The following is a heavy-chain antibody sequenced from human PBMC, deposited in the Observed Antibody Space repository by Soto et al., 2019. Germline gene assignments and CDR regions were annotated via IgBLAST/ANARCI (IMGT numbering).Heavy chain of an antibody. Sequence: EVQLVEPGGGLVKPGDSLRLSCAVSGLKFSDAWMNWVRQAPGKGLEWVGRSKSKGGGETKDYAAPVKGRFAISRDDSRDTLYLQMNSLKIEDTAVYYCAWDNSGRFRTDHWGQGALVTVS. D-gene: IGHD4-4*01. J-gene: IGHJ4*02. V-gene: IGHV3-15*07. CDR2: SKSKGGGETK. CDR3: AWDNSGRFRTDH. CDR1: GLKFSDAW.